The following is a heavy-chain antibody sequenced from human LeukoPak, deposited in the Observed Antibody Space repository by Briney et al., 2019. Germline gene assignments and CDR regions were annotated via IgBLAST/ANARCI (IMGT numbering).Heavy chain of an antibody. V-gene: IGHV3-48*01. D-gene: IGHD2-2*01. CDR2: FSTSSGTI. J-gene: IGHJ3*02. CDR1: GFTFSSYS. CDR3: VRDSMYAFDM. Sequence: GGSLRLSCAGSGFTFSSYSMNWVRQAPGKGLEWISYFSTSSGTISYADSVKGRFTISRDNAKNSLYLQMNSLRAEDTAVYYCVRDSMYAFDMWGQGTMVTVSS.